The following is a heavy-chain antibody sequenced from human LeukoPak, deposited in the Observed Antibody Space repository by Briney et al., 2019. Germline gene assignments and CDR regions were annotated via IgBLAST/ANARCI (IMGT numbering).Heavy chain of an antibody. CDR1: GLTFSSYE. CDR3: ARERWLHADY. D-gene: IGHD5-24*01. Sequence: PGGSLRLSCAASGLTFSSYEMNWVRQAPGKGLEWVSYISSSGSTIYYADSVKGRFTISRDNAKNSLYLQMNSLRAEDTAVYYCARERWLHADYWGQGTLVTVSS. CDR2: ISSSGSTI. V-gene: IGHV3-48*03. J-gene: IGHJ4*02.